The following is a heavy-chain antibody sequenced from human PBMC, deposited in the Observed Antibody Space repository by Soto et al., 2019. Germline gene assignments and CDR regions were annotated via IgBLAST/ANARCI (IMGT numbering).Heavy chain of an antibody. CDR1: GFTVSSNY. V-gene: IGHV3-66*01. Sequence: GGSLRLSCAASGFTVSSNYMSWVRQAPGKGLEWVSVIYSGGSTYYADSVKGRFTISRDNSKNTLYLQMNSLRAEDTAVYYCARVPRYDILTGYYTPPDYWGQGTLVTVSS. J-gene: IGHJ4*02. CDR3: ARVPRYDILTGYYTPPDY. CDR2: IYSGGST. D-gene: IGHD3-9*01.